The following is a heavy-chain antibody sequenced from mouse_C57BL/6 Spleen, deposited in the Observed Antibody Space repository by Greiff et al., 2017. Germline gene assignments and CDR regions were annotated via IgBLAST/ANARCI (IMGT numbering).Heavy chain of an antibody. CDR1: GFTFTDYY. CDR3: ARLGSNYDY. CDR2: IRNKANGYTT. J-gene: IGHJ2*01. D-gene: IGHD2-5*01. Sequence: EVHLVESGGGLVQPGGSLSLSCAASGFTFTDYYMSWVRQPPGKALEWLGFIRNKANGYTTEYSASVKGRFTISRDNSQSILYLQMNALGAEDSATYYCARLGSNYDYWGQGTTLTVSS. V-gene: IGHV7-3*01.